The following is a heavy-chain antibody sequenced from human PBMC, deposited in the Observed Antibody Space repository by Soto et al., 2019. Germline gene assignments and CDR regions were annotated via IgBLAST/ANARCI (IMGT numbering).Heavy chain of an antibody. CDR3: ARSVVRYFDT. CDR1: GDSVSSNSAA. CDR2: TYYRSQWYN. Sequence: SQTLSLTCAISGDSVSSNSAAWNWLRQSPSRGLEWLGRTYYRSQWYNDYAVSVEGRITLNADTSKNRISLFLNSVTPEDTAVYYCARSVVRYFDTWRQGALVTVSS. V-gene: IGHV6-1*01. D-gene: IGHD3-22*01. J-gene: IGHJ5*02.